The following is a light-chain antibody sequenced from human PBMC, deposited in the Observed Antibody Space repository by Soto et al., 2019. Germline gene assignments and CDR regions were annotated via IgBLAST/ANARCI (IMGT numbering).Light chain of an antibody. CDR3: QQYNNWPRT. Sequence: ETVMTQSAAALSVSVGERVTLSCRASQSVSTNLAWYQQRPGQAPRLLIHDASTRATGVPDRISGSGSGTDFTLTISSLQSEDFAIYYCQQYNNWPRTFAQGTKLEIK. CDR2: DAS. V-gene: IGKV3-15*01. CDR1: QSVSTN. J-gene: IGKJ2*01.